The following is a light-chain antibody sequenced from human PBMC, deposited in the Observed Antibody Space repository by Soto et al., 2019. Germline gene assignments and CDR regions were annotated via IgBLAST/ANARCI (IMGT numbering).Light chain of an antibody. CDR3: QQRHSTPLT. J-gene: IGKJ4*01. CDR2: RAS. V-gene: IGKV1-39*01. Sequence: IQLTQSPSSLSASVGDRVTITCRASQSISTYLSWYQQKPGKAPKLLIYRASNLQSGVPSRFSGGGSGEEFTLTISSLQPEDFATYYCQQRHSTPLTFGGGTKVEIK. CDR1: QSISTY.